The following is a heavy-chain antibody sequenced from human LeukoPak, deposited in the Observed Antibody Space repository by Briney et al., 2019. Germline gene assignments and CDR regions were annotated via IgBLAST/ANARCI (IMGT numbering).Heavy chain of an antibody. D-gene: IGHD6-19*01. Sequence: ASVKVSCKASGYTFTSYGISWVRQAPGQGLEWMGWVNPNSGGTNYAQKFQGRVTMTRDTSISTACMELSRLRSDDTAVYYCARAISSGWYYYFDYWGQGTLVTVSS. CDR1: GYTFTSYG. V-gene: IGHV1-2*02. CDR2: VNPNSGGT. J-gene: IGHJ4*02. CDR3: ARAISSGWYYYFDY.